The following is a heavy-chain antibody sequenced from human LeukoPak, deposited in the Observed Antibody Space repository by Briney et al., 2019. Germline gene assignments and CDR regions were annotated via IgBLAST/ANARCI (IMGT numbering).Heavy chain of an antibody. D-gene: IGHD2-15*01. J-gene: IGHJ4*02. Sequence: GESLQISCKGSGYSFTSYWIGWVRQMPGKGLEWMGIIYPGDSDTRYSPSFQGQVTISADKSISTAYLQWSSLKAPDTAMYYCARAPLQYCSGGSCQSPPDYWGQGTLVTVSS. V-gene: IGHV5-51*01. CDR3: ARAPLQYCSGGSCQSPPDY. CDR2: IYPGDSDT. CDR1: GYSFTSYW.